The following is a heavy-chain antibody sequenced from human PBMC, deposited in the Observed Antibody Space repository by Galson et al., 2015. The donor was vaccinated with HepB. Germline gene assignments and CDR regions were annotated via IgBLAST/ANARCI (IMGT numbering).Heavy chain of an antibody. CDR1: GFTFTNAW. V-gene: IGHV3-15*01. D-gene: IGHD4-17*01. Sequence: SLRLSCAASGFTFTNAWMSWVRQAPGKGLEWVGRIKSKTDGGTTDYAAPVKGRFTISRDDSKNTLYLQMNSLKTEDTAVHYCTTEDYGAFFDSWGQGTLVTVSS. CDR2: IKSKTDGGTT. J-gene: IGHJ4*02. CDR3: TTEDYGAFFDS.